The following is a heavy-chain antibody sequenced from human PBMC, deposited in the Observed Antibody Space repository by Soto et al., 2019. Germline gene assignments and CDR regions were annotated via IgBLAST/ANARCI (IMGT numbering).Heavy chain of an antibody. Sequence: EVQLVESGGGLIQPGGSLRLSCVASGFIVSRNQMSWVRQAPGKGLEWVSVIYSGHTTYYADSVEGRFTISRDDSKNTLYLQMNSLRVEDTAVYYCVRGPSDHKLRLVEWPYGDYWGQGALVTVSS. CDR3: VRGPSDHKLRLVEWPYGDY. CDR2: IYSGHTT. V-gene: IGHV3-53*01. CDR1: GFIVSRNQ. D-gene: IGHD3-3*01. J-gene: IGHJ4*02.